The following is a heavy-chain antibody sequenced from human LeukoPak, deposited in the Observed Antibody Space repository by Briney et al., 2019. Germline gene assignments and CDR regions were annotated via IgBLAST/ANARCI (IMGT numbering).Heavy chain of an antibody. CDR2: INPNAGDT. CDR3: ATDIGYYGSGSFVVFDY. Sequence: ASVKISCKASGYTFTTYYLHWVRQAPGQGLEWMGIINPNAGDTGYARKSLGRVTMTRDTSTSTVYMELSSLRSEDTAVYYCATDIGYYGSGSFVVFDYWGQGTLVTVSS. J-gene: IGHJ4*02. D-gene: IGHD3-10*01. CDR1: GYTFTTYY. V-gene: IGHV1-46*01.